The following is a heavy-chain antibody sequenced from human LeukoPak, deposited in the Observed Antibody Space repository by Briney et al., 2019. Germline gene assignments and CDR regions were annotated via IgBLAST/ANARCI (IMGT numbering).Heavy chain of an antibody. D-gene: IGHD5-12*01. CDR2: INPNSGGT. CDR3: ARDPDSGYGP. J-gene: IGHJ4*02. CDR1: GYTFTDYY. V-gene: IGHV1-2*02. Sequence: ASVKVSCKASGYTFTDYYLHWVRQAPGQGLEWMGWINPNSGGTNYAQKFQGRITMTRDTSSRTAYMELSRLRSDDTAVYYCARDPDSGYGPWGQGTLVTVSS.